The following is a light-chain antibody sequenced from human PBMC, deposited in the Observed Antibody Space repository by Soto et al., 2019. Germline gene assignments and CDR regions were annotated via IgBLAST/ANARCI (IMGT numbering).Light chain of an antibody. J-gene: IGKJ5*01. CDR2: DAS. V-gene: IGKV1-39*01. Sequence: DIQMTQSPSSLSASIGDRVTITCRASQSITTYLNWYQQKPGKAPNVLIYDASSLQSGVPSRFSGSGSGTDFTLTISSLQPEDFATYYCQQSYSTPITFGQGTRLEIK. CDR1: QSITTY. CDR3: QQSYSTPIT.